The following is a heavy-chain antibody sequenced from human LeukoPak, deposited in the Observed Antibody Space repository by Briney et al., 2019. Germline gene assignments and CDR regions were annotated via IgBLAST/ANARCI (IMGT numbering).Heavy chain of an antibody. CDR3: ARGYSDYDVGGGFDY. CDR2: ISSNGGST. J-gene: IGHJ4*02. V-gene: IGHV3-64*01. CDR1: GFTFSSYA. Sequence: GGSLRLSCAASGFTFSSYAMHWVRQAPGKGLEYVSAISSNGGSTYYANSVKGRFTISRDDSKNTLYLQMGSLRAEDMAVYYCARGYSDYDVGGGFDYWGQGTLVTVTS. D-gene: IGHD5-12*01.